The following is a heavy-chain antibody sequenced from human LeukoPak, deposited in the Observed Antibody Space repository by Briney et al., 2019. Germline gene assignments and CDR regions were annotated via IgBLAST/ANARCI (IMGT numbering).Heavy chain of an antibody. J-gene: IGHJ4*02. CDR1: GGSFSGYF. CDR2: INHSGST. D-gene: IGHD3-10*01. Sequence: PSETLSLTCAVSGGSFSGYFWSWLRQPPGKGLEWIGEINHSGSTNYNPSLKSRVIISVDTSTNQYSLRLSSVTAADTAVYYCARRRVRGVNFEFWGQGTLVTVSS. CDR3: ARRRVRGVNFEF. V-gene: IGHV4-34*01.